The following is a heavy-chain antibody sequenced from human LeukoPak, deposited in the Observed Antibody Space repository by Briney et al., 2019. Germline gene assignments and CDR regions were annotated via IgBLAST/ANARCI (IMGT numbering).Heavy chain of an antibody. Sequence: PGASLRLSCAASGFTFSSYAMSWVRQAPGKGLEWVSAISGSGGSTYYADSVKGWFTISRDNSKNTLYLQMNSLRAEDTAVYYCAKGEHIVVVTATFDYWGQGTLVTVSS. V-gene: IGHV3-23*01. D-gene: IGHD2-21*02. CDR3: AKGEHIVVVTATFDY. CDR2: ISGSGGST. CDR1: GFTFSSYA. J-gene: IGHJ4*02.